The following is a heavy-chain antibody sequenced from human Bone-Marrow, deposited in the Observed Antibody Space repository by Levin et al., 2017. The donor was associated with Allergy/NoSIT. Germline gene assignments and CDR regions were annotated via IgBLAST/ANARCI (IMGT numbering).Heavy chain of an antibody. J-gene: IGHJ4*02. CDR2: ISGNGAAT. V-gene: IGHV3-23*01. D-gene: IGHD2-2*01. CDR1: GFSFSNSG. Sequence: GGSLRLSCAASGFSFSNSGMSWVRQVSGKGLEWVSAISGNGAATYHADSVKGRFTVSRDNSKNTLYLQMNSLRVEDTAVYYCAKESLGFCTSTSCYPGMGYWGQGTLVTVSS. CDR3: AKESLGFCTSTSCYPGMGY.